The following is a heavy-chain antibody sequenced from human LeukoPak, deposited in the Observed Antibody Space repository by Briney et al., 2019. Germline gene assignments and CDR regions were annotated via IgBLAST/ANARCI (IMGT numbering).Heavy chain of an antibody. D-gene: IGHD2-8*01. J-gene: IGHJ5*01. Sequence: PSETLSLTCSVSGASVKGSYWSWIRQPAGRGLEWIGCIYSSGSVNYNPSLKSRVTMSIDTSSNQFSLNVYSVTAADTAVYYCARSNGFAAIDSWAHGIMVTVSS. CDR3: ARSNGFAAIDS. CDR1: GASVKGSY. V-gene: IGHV4-4*07. CDR2: IYSSGSV.